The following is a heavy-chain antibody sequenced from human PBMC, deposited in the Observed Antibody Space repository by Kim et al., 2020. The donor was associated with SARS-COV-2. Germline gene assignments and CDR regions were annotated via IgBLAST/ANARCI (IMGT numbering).Heavy chain of an antibody. V-gene: IGHV7-4-1*02. CDR1: GYTFTSYA. J-gene: IGHJ3*02. CDR2: INTNTGNP. CDR3: ARPHYDFWSGYSPVDISDAFDI. Sequence: ASVKVSCKASGYTFTSYAMNWVRQAPGQGLEWMGWINTNTGNPTYAQGFTGRFVFSLDTSVSTAYLQISSLKAEDTAVYYCARPHYDFWSGYSPVDISDAFDIWGQGTMVTVSS. D-gene: IGHD3-3*01.